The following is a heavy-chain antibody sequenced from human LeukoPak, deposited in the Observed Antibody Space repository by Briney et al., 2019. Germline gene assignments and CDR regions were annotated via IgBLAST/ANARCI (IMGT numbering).Heavy chain of an antibody. V-gene: IGHV4-39*01. CDR3: ARQDGSYSSSSFDY. D-gene: IGHD6-6*01. Sequence: SETLSLTCTVSGGSISSSSYYWGWIRQPPGEGLEWIGSIYYSGSTYYNPSLKSRVTISVDTSKNQFSLKLSSVTAADTAVYYCARQDGSYSSSSFDYWGQGTLVTVSS. J-gene: IGHJ4*02. CDR2: IYYSGST. CDR1: GGSISSSSYY.